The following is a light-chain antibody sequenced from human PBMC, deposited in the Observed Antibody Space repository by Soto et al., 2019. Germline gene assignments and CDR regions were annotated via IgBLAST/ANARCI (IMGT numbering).Light chain of an antibody. CDR3: QHSGDFRWT. CDR2: GAS. J-gene: IGKJ1*01. CDR1: QSVSSSY. Sequence: VLAQSPGTVSLSPGERAPLSCRASQSVSSSYLAWYQQKPGQPPRLLIYGASNRATGLPDRFSGSGSGTDFTLTISRLEPEDFAVYYCQHSGDFRWTFGQGANVDIK. V-gene: IGKV3-20*01.